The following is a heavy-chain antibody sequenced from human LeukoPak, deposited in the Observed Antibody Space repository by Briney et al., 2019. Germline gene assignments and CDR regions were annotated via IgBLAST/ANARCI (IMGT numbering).Heavy chain of an antibody. V-gene: IGHV4-34*01. D-gene: IGHD5-12*01. J-gene: IGHJ4*02. CDR3: ARDHSGYGLFDY. CDR2: INHSGST. Sequence: SETLSLTCAVYGGSFSGYYWSWIRQPPGKGLEWIGEINHSGSTYYNPSLKSRVTISVDRSKNQFSLKLSSVTAADTAVYYCARDHSGYGLFDYWGKGTLVTVSS. CDR1: GGSFSGYY.